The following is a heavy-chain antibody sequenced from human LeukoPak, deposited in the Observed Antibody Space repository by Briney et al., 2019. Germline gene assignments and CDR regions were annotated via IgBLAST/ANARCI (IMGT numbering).Heavy chain of an antibody. Sequence: PGGSLRLSCAASGFTFSSYGMHWVRQAPGKGLEWVAVISYDGSNKYYADSVKGRFTISRDNSKNTLYLQMNSLRAEDTAVYYCAKVRLGGSSGYYDLVDYWGQGTLVTVSS. CDR2: ISYDGSNK. V-gene: IGHV3-30*18. CDR3: AKVRLGGSSGYYDLVDY. J-gene: IGHJ4*02. D-gene: IGHD3-22*01. CDR1: GFTFSSYG.